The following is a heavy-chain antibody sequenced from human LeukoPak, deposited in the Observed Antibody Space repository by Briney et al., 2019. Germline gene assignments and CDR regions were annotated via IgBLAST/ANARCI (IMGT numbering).Heavy chain of an antibody. CDR1: GFTFSNYA. CDR3: AKDLEYYFDY. Sequence: GGSLRLSCAASGFTFSNYALHWVRQAPGKGLEWVAVISYDGSNKYYADSVKGRFTISRDNSKNTLYLQMNSLRAEDTAVYYCAKDLEYYFDYWGQGTLVTVSS. D-gene: IGHD3-3*01. J-gene: IGHJ4*02. V-gene: IGHV3-30*04. CDR2: ISYDGSNK.